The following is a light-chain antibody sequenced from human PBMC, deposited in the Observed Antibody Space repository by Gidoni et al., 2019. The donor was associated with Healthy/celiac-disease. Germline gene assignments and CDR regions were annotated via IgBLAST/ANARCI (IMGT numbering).Light chain of an antibody. CDR1: QSVSSY. V-gene: IGKV3-11*01. CDR2: DAS. CDR3: QQRSNWLT. J-gene: IGKJ4*01. Sequence: EIALTPSPATLSLSPGERDTLSCRARQSVSSYLAWYQQKPGQAPRLLIYDASNRSTGIPARFSGSGSWTDFTLTISRLEPEDFAVYSCQQRSNWLTFGGGTKVEIK.